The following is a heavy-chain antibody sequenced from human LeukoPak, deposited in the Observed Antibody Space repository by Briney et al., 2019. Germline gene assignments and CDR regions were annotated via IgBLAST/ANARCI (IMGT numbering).Heavy chain of an antibody. V-gene: IGHV4-59*08. CDR1: GASISGYY. D-gene: IGHD3-9*01. Sequence: PSETLSLTCTVSGASISGYYCSWVRQPPEQGLEWIGYIYYSGTTVYNPSLKSRVTMSVDTSKNQFSLRLSSVTAADTAVYYCARHAPAHFDFLRGQGTLVTVSS. CDR3: ARHAPAHFDFL. CDR2: IYYSGTT. J-gene: IGHJ4*02.